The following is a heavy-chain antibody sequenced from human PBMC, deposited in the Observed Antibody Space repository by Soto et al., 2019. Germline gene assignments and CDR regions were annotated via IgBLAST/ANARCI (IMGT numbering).Heavy chain of an antibody. CDR2: IYYSGNT. V-gene: IGHV4-39*01. CDR1: GGSISSTNYY. J-gene: IGHJ5*02. D-gene: IGHD2-2*01. CDR3: ARHRSVVVVPAPIHLFDP. Sequence: QLQLQESGPGLVKPSETLSLTCTVSGGSISSTNYYWGWICQPPGKGLEWIGSIYYSGNTYYKPSLKSRVTISVDTSKNQFSLNLSSVTAADTGVYYCARHRSVVVVPAPIHLFDPWGQGTLVTVSS.